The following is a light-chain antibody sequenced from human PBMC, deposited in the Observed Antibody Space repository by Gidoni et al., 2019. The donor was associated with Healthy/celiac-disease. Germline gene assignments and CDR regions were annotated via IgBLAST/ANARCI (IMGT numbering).Light chain of an antibody. V-gene: IGLV2-23*03. CDR2: EGS. J-gene: IGLJ2*01. Sequence: QSALTQPASVSGSPGQSITISCPGTSSNVGSYNLVSWYQQNPGKAPKLMIYEGSKRPSGVSNRFAGSKSGNTASLTISGLQAEDEADYYCCSYAGSSTFRVFGGGTKLTVL. CDR1: SSNVGSYNL. CDR3: CSYAGSSTFRV.